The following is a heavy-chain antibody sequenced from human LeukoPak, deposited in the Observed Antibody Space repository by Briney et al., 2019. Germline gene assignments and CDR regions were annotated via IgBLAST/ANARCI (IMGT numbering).Heavy chain of an antibody. CDR2: ISAYNGNT. Sequence: ASVMVSCKASGYTCTSYSISWVRQAPGQGLEWMGWISAYNGNTNYAQKLQGRVTMTTDTSTSTAYMELRSLRSDDTAVYYCARVASGYQFDYWGQGTLVTVSS. V-gene: IGHV1-18*01. J-gene: IGHJ4*02. D-gene: IGHD5-12*01. CDR1: GYTCTSYS. CDR3: ARVASGYQFDY.